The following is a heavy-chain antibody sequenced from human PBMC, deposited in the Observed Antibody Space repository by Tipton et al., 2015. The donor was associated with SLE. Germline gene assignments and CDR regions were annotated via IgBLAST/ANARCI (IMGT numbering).Heavy chain of an antibody. CDR1: GGSISSSSYY. J-gene: IGHJ1*01. CDR2: IYYSGST. D-gene: IGHD2/OR15-2a*01. CDR3: ARGGTFKCFQH. Sequence: GLVKPSETLSLTCTVSGGSISSSSYYWGWIRQPPGKGLEWIGSIYYSGSTYYNPSLKSRVTISVDTSKNQFSLKLSSVTAADTALCYCARGGTFKCFQHWGQGPLVTVSS. V-gene: IGHV4-39*07.